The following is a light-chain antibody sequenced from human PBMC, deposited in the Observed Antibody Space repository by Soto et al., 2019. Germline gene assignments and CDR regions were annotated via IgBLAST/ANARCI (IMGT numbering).Light chain of an antibody. CDR3: QQYNNWGLS. J-gene: IGKJ4*01. V-gene: IGKV3D-15*01. CDR2: GSS. CDR1: ENVGTN. Sequence: IVMTQSPATLSVSPGEGVTLSCRASENVGTNLAWYQQKPGQAPRLLIYGSSTRATGIPATFSGSGFGTEFTLTISSLQSEESAVYYCQQYNNWGLSLGGGTKLEIK.